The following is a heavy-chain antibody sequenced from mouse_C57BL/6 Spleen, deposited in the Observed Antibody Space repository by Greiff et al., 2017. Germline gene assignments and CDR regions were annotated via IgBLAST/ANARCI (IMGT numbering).Heavy chain of an antibody. CDR2: IHPNSGST. J-gene: IGHJ4*01. D-gene: IGHD1-1*01. V-gene: IGHV1-64*01. Sequence: VQLQQPGAELVKPGASVKLSCKASGYTFTSYWLHWVKQRPGQGLAWIGMIHPNSGSTNYNEKFKSKATLTVDKSSSTAYMQLSSLTSEDSAVYYCARTTVVATEAMDYWGQGTSVTGAS. CDR3: ARTTVVATEAMDY. CDR1: GYTFTSYW.